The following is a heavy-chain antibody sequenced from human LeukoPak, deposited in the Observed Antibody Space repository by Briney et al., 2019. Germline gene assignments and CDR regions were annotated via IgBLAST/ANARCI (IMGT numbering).Heavy chain of an antibody. CDR1: GGSISSYY. Sequence: SETLSLTCTVSGGSISSYYWSWIRQPAGKGLEWIGRIYTSGSTNYNPSLKSRVTMSVDTSKNQFSLKLSSVTAADTAEYYCARGGSLDIVVVPAAMPAATMYCGGDCFDYWGQGTLVTVSS. J-gene: IGHJ4*02. V-gene: IGHV4-4*07. CDR2: IYTSGST. CDR3: ARGGSLDIVVVPAAMPAATMYCGGDCFDY. D-gene: IGHD2-2*03.